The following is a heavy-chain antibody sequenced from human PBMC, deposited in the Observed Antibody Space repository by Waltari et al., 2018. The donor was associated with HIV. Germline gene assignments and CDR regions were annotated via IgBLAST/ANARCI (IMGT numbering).Heavy chain of an antibody. CDR2: VTHSGSA. CDR3: ARGYDILTGYPL. Sequence: QVQLQQWGAGPLKSSATLSLTCDVHGGCSSGYYRSWIRQPPGTGLEWYGEVTHSGSANYNPSLKSRVTLSVDTSKNQFSLMLSSVTAADTAVYYCARGYDILTGYPLWGQGTLVTVSS. V-gene: IGHV4-34*01. D-gene: IGHD3-9*01. J-gene: IGHJ4*02. CDR1: GGCSSGYY.